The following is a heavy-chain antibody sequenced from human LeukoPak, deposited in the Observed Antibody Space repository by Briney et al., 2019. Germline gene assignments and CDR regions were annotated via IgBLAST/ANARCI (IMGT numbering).Heavy chain of an antibody. CDR3: ARAVVTAIGWFDP. Sequence: SETLSLTCSVSGGSISSYYWSWIRQPPGKGLEWIGYIYYSGSTNYNPSLKSRVTISVDTSKNQFSLKLSSVTAADTAVYYCARAVVTAIGWFDPWGQGTLVTVSS. V-gene: IGHV4-59*01. D-gene: IGHD2-21*02. CDR2: IYYSGST. CDR1: GGSISSYY. J-gene: IGHJ5*02.